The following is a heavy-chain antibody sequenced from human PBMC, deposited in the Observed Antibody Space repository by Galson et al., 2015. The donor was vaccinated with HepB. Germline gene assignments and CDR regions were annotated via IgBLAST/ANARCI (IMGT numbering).Heavy chain of an antibody. Sequence: SLRLSCAASGFTFSDYYMAWIRQAPGKGLERLSYVSSSSLYTNYADSVKGRFTISRDNAKNSLNLQMNSLRVDDTAVYYCARVADVDYGDHSFFDYWGQGALVTVSS. CDR2: VSSSSLYT. D-gene: IGHD4-23*01. J-gene: IGHJ4*02. V-gene: IGHV3-11*06. CDR1: GFTFSDYY. CDR3: ARVADVDYGDHSFFDY.